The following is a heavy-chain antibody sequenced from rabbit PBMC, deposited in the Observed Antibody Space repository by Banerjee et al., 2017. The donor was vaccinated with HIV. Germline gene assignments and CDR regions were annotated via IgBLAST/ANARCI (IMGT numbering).Heavy chain of an antibody. CDR2: IYTGGSGTT. D-gene: IGHD6-1*01. V-gene: IGHV1S45*01. CDR1: GFSFSSSYD. Sequence: QEQLVESGGGLVKPGASLTLTCTASGFSFSSSYDMCWVRQAPGKGLEWIGCIYTGGSGTTYYASWAKGRFTISKTSSTTVTLQMTSLTAADTATYFCARLGHADYPYAYGLKLWGPGTLVTVS. J-gene: IGHJ6*01. CDR3: ARLGHADYPYAYGLKL.